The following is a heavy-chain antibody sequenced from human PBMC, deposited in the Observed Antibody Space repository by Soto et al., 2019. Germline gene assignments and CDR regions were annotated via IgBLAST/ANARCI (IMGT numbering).Heavy chain of an antibody. CDR3: ARDYLAAESLYYYYGMDV. D-gene: IGHD6-19*01. CDR1: GYTFTSYG. J-gene: IGHJ6*02. CDR2: ISAYNGNT. V-gene: IGHV1-18*01. Sequence: ASVKVSCKASGYTFTSYGISWVRQAPGQGLEWMGWISAYNGNTNYAQKLQGRVTMTTDTSTSTAYMELRSLRSDDTAVYYCARDYLAAESLYYYYGMDVWGQGTTVTVSS.